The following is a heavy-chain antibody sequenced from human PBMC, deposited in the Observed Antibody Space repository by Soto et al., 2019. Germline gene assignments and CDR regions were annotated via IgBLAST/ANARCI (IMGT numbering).Heavy chain of an antibody. CDR1: GDSVSGNRAA. V-gene: IGHV6-1*01. CDR2: TYYRSKWYI. Sequence: SQTLSLTCVISGDSVSGNRAAWNWIRQSPSRGLEWLGRTYYRSKWYIEYAPSVTGRMTINPDTYKNQFSLQLNSVTPEDTAVYYCATGMLIRGNHDFIDVSGQGTSFSVS. D-gene: IGHD3-10*01. CDR3: ATGMLIRGNHDFIDV. J-gene: IGHJ6*02.